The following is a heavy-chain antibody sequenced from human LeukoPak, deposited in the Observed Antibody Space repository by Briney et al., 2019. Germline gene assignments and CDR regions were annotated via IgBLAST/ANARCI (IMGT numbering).Heavy chain of an antibody. V-gene: IGHV2-5*02. Sequence: SGPTLVKPTQTLTLTCTFSGFSLSTSGVGVGWIRQPPGKALEWLALIYWDDDKRYSPSLKGRLTITKDTSKNQVVLTMTNMDPVDTATYYCAHRRPTMVRGVFVFDYWGQGTLVTVSS. CDR2: IYWDDDK. CDR1: GFSLSTSGVG. D-gene: IGHD3-10*01. J-gene: IGHJ4*02. CDR3: AHRRPTMVRGVFVFDY.